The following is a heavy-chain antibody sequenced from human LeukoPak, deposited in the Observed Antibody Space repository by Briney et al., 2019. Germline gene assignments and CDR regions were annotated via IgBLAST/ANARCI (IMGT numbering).Heavy chain of an antibody. V-gene: IGHV1-46*01. D-gene: IGHD5-12*01. Sequence: GASAKVSCKASGYTFTSYYMHWVRQAPGQGLEWMGIINPSGGSTSYAQKFQGRVTMTRDTSTSTVYMELSSLRSEDTAVYYCARANVDIVATSPLYYYYYGMDVWGQGTTVTVSS. J-gene: IGHJ6*02. CDR3: ARANVDIVATSPLYYYYYGMDV. CDR1: GYTFTSYY. CDR2: INPSGGST.